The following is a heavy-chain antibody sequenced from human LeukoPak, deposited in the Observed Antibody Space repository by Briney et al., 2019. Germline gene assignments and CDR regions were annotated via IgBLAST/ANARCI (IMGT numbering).Heavy chain of an antibody. Sequence: GGSLRLSCTASGFTLNTYGMHWVRQAPGKGLERVAMVSYDGRREYVADSVKGRFTISRDISKNTLNLQMNSLRAEDTAVYYCAKERYPTAVSMIGLDVWGQGTTVTV. CDR1: GFTLNTYG. J-gene: IGHJ6*02. CDR3: AKERYPTAVSMIGLDV. V-gene: IGHV3-30*18. CDR2: VSYDGRRE. D-gene: IGHD3-16*01.